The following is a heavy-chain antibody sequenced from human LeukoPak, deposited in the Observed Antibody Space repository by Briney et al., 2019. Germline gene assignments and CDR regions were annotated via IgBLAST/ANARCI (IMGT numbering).Heavy chain of an antibody. CDR2: IKKDGSET. V-gene: IGHV3-7*03. CDR3: ARGRYSSTTYSFDY. D-gene: IGHD6-13*01. J-gene: IGHJ4*02. CDR1: GFTFSSYW. Sequence: PGGSLRLSCAAYGFTFSSYWMSWVRQAPGEGLEWVANIKKDGSETYYVDSVKGRFTISRDNARNSLYLQMNSLRAEDTAIYYCARGRYSSTTYSFDYWGQGTLVTVSS.